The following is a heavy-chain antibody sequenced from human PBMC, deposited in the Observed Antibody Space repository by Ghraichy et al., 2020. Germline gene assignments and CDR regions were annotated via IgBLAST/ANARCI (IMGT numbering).Heavy chain of an antibody. D-gene: IGHD2-15*01. CDR2: ISGSGGST. Sequence: GGSLRLSCAASGFTFSSYAMSWVRQAPGKGLEWVSAISGSGGSTYYADSVKGRFTISRDNSKNTLYMQMNSLRAEDTAVYYCAVEGYCSGGSCHAMAYYGMDVWGQGTTVNVSS. J-gene: IGHJ6*02. CDR3: AVEGYCSGGSCHAMAYYGMDV. V-gene: IGHV3-23*01. CDR1: GFTFSSYA.